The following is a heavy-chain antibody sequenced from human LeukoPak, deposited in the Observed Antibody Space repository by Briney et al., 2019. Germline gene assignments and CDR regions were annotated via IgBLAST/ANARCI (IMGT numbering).Heavy chain of an antibody. Sequence: ASVKVSCKASGYSFTDYYMHWVRQAPGQGLEWMGWINPNTGGTDFAQKFQGRVTMTRDTSISTVYMELSRLRSDDTAMYYCASSLGIASRSPPGHWGPGSLVTVSS. D-gene: IGHD6-6*01. J-gene: IGHJ4*02. CDR2: INPNTGGT. CDR1: GYSFTDYY. V-gene: IGHV1-2*02. CDR3: ASSLGIASRSPPGH.